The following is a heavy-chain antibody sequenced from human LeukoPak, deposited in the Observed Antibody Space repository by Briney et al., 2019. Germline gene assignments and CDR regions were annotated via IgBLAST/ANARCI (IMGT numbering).Heavy chain of an antibody. CDR2: TLSSGIT. D-gene: IGHD3-22*01. J-gene: IGHJ4*02. V-gene: IGHV4-39*05. Sequence: PSPTPSLTCTLSAPSISSGSPYWGWIRQPPGMGLGWIGNTLSSGITNYTPSLKSRVTISVDTSKNQFSLKLTSVTAADTADYYCARRVAGSGYRDYWGQGTPVTVSS. CDR3: ARRVAGSGYRDY. CDR1: APSISSGSPY.